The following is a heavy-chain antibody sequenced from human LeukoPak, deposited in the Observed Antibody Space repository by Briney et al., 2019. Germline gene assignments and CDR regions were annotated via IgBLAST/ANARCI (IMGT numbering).Heavy chain of an antibody. D-gene: IGHD5-12*01. CDR3: ARDVSGYSGYVHSFDY. J-gene: IGHJ4*02. CDR1: GGTFSSYA. V-gene: IGHV1-69*04. Sequence: SVKVSCKASGGTFSSYAISWVRQAPGQGLEWMGRIIPILGIANYAQKFQGRVTITADKSTSTAYVELSSLRSEDTAVYYCARDVSGYSGYVHSFDYWGQGTLVTVSS. CDR2: IIPILGIA.